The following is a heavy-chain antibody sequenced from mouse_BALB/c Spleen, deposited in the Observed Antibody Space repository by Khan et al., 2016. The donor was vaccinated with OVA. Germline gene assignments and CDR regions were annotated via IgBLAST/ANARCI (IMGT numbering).Heavy chain of an antibody. Sequence: QVQLKQSGAELARPGASVKMSCKASGYTFTSYTIHWIKLRPGQGLEWIGYINPNNGYTKYNQKFKDKATLTADTSSTPVYMQLSSLTSDDSAVXNCGSDGAYYRNDGWFAYWGQGTLVTVSA. D-gene: IGHD2-14*01. CDR1: GYTFTSYT. V-gene: IGHV1-4*01. CDR2: INPNNGYT. CDR3: GSDGAYYRNDGWFAY. J-gene: IGHJ3*01.